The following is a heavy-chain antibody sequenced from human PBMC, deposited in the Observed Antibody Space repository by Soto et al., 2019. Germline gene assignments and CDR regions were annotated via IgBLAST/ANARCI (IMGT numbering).Heavy chain of an antibody. Sequence: SETLSLTCTVSGGSISSYYWSWIRQPPGKGLEWIGYIYYSGSTNYNPSLKSRVTISVDTSKNQFSLKLSSVTAADTAAYYCARHDYGDYDAFDIWGQGTMVTVSS. CDR3: ARHDYGDYDAFDI. D-gene: IGHD4-17*01. CDR1: GGSISSYY. CDR2: IYYSGST. J-gene: IGHJ3*02. V-gene: IGHV4-59*08.